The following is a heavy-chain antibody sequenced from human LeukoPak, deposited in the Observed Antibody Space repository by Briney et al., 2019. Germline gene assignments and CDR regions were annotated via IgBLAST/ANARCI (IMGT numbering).Heavy chain of an antibody. CDR3: AKTRGYSSGWYWKY. Sequence: GGSLRLSCAASGFTFSSYSMNWVRQAPGKGLEWVSYISSSSSTIYYADSVKGRFTISRDNAKNSLYLQMNSLRAEDTAVYYCAKTRGYSSGWYWKYWGQGTLVTVSS. D-gene: IGHD6-19*01. CDR1: GFTFSSYS. V-gene: IGHV3-48*01. CDR2: ISSSSSTI. J-gene: IGHJ4*02.